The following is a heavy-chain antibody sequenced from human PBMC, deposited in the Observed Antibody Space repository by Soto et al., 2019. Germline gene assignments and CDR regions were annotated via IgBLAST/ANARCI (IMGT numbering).Heavy chain of an antibody. V-gene: IGHV3-23*01. CDR2: ISGSGGST. D-gene: IGHD6-13*01. CDR3: AKDRASSSKTGYFDY. CDR1: GFTFGGYA. Sequence: PGGSLRLSCAASGFTFGGYAGSWVRQAPGKGLEWVSAISGSGGSTYYADSVKGRFTISRDNSKNTLYLQMNSLRAEDTAVYYCAKDRASSSKTGYFDYWGQGTLVTVSS. J-gene: IGHJ4*02.